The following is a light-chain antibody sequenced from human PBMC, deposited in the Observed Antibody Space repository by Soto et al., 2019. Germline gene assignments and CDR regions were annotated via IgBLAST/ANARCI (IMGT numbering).Light chain of an antibody. Sequence: QSVLPQPASVSGSPGQSITISCTGTSNDVDNYNYVSWYQQHPGKAPKLMIYDVSNRPSGVSNRFSGSKSGNTASLTISGRQAEDEGDYYCSSYTTSIVVFGGGTKVTVL. CDR2: DVS. CDR3: SSYTTSIVV. J-gene: IGLJ3*02. CDR1: SNDVDNYNY. V-gene: IGLV2-14*01.